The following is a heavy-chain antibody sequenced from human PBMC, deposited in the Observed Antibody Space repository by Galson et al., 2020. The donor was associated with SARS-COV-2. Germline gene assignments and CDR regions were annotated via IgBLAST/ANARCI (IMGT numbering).Heavy chain of an antibody. D-gene: IGHD6-19*01. J-gene: IGHJ6*02. CDR2: INHSGST. Sequence: SETLSLTCAVYGGSFSGYYWSWIRQPPGKGLEWIGEINHSGSTNYNPSLKSHVTISVDTSKNQFSLKLSSVTAADTAVYYCARGSIAVAGLLSYYYYGMDVWGQGTTVTVSS. CDR3: ARGSIAVAGLLSYYYYGMDV. CDR1: GGSFSGYY. V-gene: IGHV4-34*01.